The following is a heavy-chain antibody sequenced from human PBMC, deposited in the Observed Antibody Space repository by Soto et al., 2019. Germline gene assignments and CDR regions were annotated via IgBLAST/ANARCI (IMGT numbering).Heavy chain of an antibody. CDR1: GFTFSSYA. CDR3: AKDSRYYDILTGYDY. D-gene: IGHD3-9*01. Sequence: EVQLLESGGGLVQPGGSLRLSCAASGFTFSSYAMSWVRQAPGKGLEWVSAISGSGGSTYYADSVKGRFTISSDNSKNTVYQQMNSLRAEDTAVYYCAKDSRYYDILTGYDYWGQGTLVIVSS. V-gene: IGHV3-23*01. CDR2: ISGSGGST. J-gene: IGHJ4*02.